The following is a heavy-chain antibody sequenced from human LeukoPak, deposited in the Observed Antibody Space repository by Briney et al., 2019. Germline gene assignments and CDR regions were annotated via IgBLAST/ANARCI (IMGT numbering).Heavy chain of an antibody. CDR1: GFTFSSYE. V-gene: IGHV3-48*03. CDR2: ISSSGSTI. D-gene: IGHD3-22*01. Sequence: GWSLRLSCAASGFTFSSYEMNWVRQAPGKGLEWVSYISSSGSTIYYADSVKGRFTISRDNAKNSLYLQMNSLRAEDTAVYYCARTYHCDSSGYYFLDYWGQGTLLTVSS. CDR3: ARTYHCDSSGYYFLDY. J-gene: IGHJ4*02.